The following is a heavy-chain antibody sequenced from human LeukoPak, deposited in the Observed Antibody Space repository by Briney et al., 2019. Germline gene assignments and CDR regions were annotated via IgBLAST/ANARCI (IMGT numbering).Heavy chain of an antibody. J-gene: IGHJ4*02. Sequence: GGSLRLSCAASGFTFSSYAMSWVRQAPGKGLERVSSITTGGDTTYYADSVKGRFTISRDNSKNTLRLQMNTLRADDTAVYFCAKFRGVTTLTPLDYWGQGTLVSVSS. CDR1: GFTFSSYA. D-gene: IGHD4-17*01. CDR3: AKFRGVTTLTPLDY. V-gene: IGHV3-23*01. CDR2: ITTGGDTT.